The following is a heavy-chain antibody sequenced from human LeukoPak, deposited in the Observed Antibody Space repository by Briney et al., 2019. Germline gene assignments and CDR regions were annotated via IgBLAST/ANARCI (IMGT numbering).Heavy chain of an antibody. CDR1: GFTFSSYT. J-gene: IGHJ5*01. CDR2: ISGSGSST. D-gene: IGHD3-10*01. Sequence: GGSLRLSCAASGFTFSSYTMIWVRQAPGKGLEWVAAISGSGSSTYYADSVRGRFTISRDNSKNTLYLEMNSLRAEDTAVYYCAKGGSYYTSSWFDSWGQGTLVTVSS. CDR3: AKGGSYYTSSWFDS. V-gene: IGHV3-23*01.